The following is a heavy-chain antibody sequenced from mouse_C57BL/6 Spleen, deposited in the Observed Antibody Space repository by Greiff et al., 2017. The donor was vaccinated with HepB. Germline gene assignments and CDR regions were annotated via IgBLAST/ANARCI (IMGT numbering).Heavy chain of an antibody. CDR3: ARRKHWYFDV. CDR2: INPSTGGT. J-gene: IGHJ1*03. CDR1: GYSFTGYY. Sequence: EVQLQESGPELVKPGASVKISCKASGYSFTGYYMNWVKQSPEKSLEWIGEINPSTGGTTYNQKFKAKATLTVDKSSSTAYMQLKSLTSEDSAVYYCARRKHWYFDVWGTGTTVTVSS. V-gene: IGHV1-42*01.